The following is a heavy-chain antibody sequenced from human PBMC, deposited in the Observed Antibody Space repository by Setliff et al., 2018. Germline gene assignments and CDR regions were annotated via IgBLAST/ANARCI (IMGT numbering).Heavy chain of an antibody. V-gene: IGHV4-34*10. Sequence: PSETLSLTCTVYGVSFSDYYWGWVRQSPGKGLDWIGEINHSGTTNYDPSLEGRISISVDTSKRQFSLKLTSVTAADTAVYYCTRPHNGDYAFDIWGQGTMVTVSS. CDR3: TRPHNGDYAFDI. D-gene: IGHD4-17*01. J-gene: IGHJ3*02. CDR2: INHSGTT. CDR1: GVSFSDYY.